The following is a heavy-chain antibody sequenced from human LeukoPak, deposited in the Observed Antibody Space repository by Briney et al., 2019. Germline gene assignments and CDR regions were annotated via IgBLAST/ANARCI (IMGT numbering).Heavy chain of an antibody. CDR1: GGPISGTTYY. V-gene: IGHV4-39*07. J-gene: IGHJ4*02. CDR2: IYYTWNT. CDR3: ARLIKATTHFDY. Sequence: SETLSLTYSVSGGPISGTTYYWGWVRQPPGKGLEWIGAIYYTWNTYYNPSLKSRATMSLDTSRNQFSLKLSSVTAADTAVYYCARLIKATTHFDYWGQGILATVSS. D-gene: IGHD4-17*01.